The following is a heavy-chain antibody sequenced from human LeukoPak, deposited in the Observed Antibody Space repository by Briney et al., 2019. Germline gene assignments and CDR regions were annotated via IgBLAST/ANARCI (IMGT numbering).Heavy chain of an antibody. Sequence: GGSLRLSCAASGFTFSNYWMHWVRRAPGQGLVWVSCSQTDGSGTTYADSVKGRFTISRDNAKNTLYLQMNSVRAEDTAVYYCTRSSFPYYFDYWGQGTLVTVSS. CDR2: SQTDGSGT. V-gene: IGHV3-74*01. CDR3: TRSSFPYYFDY. CDR1: GFTFSNYW. J-gene: IGHJ4*02. D-gene: IGHD3-16*01.